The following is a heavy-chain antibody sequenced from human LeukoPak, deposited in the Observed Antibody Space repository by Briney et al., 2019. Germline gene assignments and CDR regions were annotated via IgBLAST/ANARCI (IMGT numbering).Heavy chain of an antibody. Sequence: SETLSLTCTVSGASISGYFWSWIRQPPGKGLEWIGYIYYSGSTNYNPSLKSRVTISVDTSKNQFSLKLSSVTAADTAVYYCARRGRSGSWYYFDYWGQGTLVTVSS. V-gene: IGHV4-59*01. CDR3: ARRGRSGSWYYFDY. J-gene: IGHJ4*02. D-gene: IGHD6-13*01. CDR2: IYYSGST. CDR1: GASISGYF.